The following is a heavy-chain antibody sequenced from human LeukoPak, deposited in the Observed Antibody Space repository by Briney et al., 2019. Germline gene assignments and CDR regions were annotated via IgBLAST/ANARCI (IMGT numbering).Heavy chain of an antibody. Sequence: PSQTLSLTCTVSGGSISSGYYWGWIRQPPGKGLEWIGSIYHSGSTYYNPSLKSRVTISVDTSKNQFSLKLSSVTAADTAVYYCARYYYDDIGAFDIWGQGTMVTVSS. V-gene: IGHV4-38-2*02. CDR1: GGSISSGYY. J-gene: IGHJ3*02. CDR3: ARYYYDDIGAFDI. D-gene: IGHD3-22*01. CDR2: IYHSGST.